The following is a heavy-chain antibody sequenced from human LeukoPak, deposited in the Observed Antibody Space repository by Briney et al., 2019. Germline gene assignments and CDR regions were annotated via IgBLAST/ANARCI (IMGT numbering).Heavy chain of an antibody. CDR2: IYYSGST. CDR3: ASFHGGNLLRPYYYYMDV. V-gene: IGHV4-39*01. CDR1: GGSISSSSYY. Sequence: SETLSLTCTVSGGSISSSSYYCGWIRQPPGKGLEWIGSIYYSGSTYYNPSLKSRVTISVDTSKNQFSLKLSSVTAADTAVYYCASFHGGNLLRPYYYYMDVWGKGTTVTVSS. D-gene: IGHD4-23*01. J-gene: IGHJ6*03.